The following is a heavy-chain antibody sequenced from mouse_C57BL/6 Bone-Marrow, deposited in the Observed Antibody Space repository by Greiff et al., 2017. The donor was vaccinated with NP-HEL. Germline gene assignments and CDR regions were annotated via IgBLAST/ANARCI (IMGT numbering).Heavy chain of an antibody. CDR1: GYSITSDY. D-gene: IGHD1-1*01. CDR3: ARWGTTVVAEGYAMDY. J-gene: IGHJ4*01. CDR2: ISYSGST. V-gene: IGHV3-8*01. Sequence: EVKLVESGPGLAKPSQTLSLTCSVTGYSITSDYWNWIRKFPGNKLEYMGYISYSGSTYYNPSLKSRISITRDTSKNQYYLQLNSVTTEDTATYYCARWGTTVVAEGYAMDYWGQGTSVTVSS.